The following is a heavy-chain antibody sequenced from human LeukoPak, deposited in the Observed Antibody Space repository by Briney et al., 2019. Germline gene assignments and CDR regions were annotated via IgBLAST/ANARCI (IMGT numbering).Heavy chain of an antibody. D-gene: IGHD2-15*01. CDR2: IYPGDSDT. J-gene: IGHJ4*02. CDR1: GYKFTSYW. V-gene: IGHV5-51*01. CDR3: ARQYCSGAGCYDVLDY. Sequence: GESLKISCQGSGYKFTSYWIGWVRQMPGKGLEWMGIIYPGDSDTRYSPSFQGQVTISADKSISTAYLQWSSLKASDTAMYYCARQYCSGAGCYDVLDYWGQGTLVTVSS.